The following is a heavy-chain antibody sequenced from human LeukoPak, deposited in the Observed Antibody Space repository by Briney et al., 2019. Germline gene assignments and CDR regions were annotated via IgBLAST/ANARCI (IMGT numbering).Heavy chain of an antibody. CDR2: ISYDGTNK. D-gene: IGHD3-10*01. Sequence: GGSLRLSCAASGFTFSSYAINWVRQAPGKGLEWVAVISYDGTNKNYADSVKGRFTISRDSSKSTVYLEMNSLRGEDTAVYYCARDPEHYGSGSYLDYWGQGSLVTVSS. J-gene: IGHJ4*02. CDR3: ARDPEHYGSGSYLDY. V-gene: IGHV3-30-3*01. CDR1: GFTFSSYA.